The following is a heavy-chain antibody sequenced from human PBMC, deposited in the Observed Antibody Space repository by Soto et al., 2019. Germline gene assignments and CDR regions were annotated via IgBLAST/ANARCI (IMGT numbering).Heavy chain of an antibody. J-gene: IGHJ3*02. CDR1: GFTFSSYA. V-gene: IGHV3-64*01. D-gene: IGHD3-3*02. Sequence: GGSLRLFCAASGFTFSSYAMHWVRQASGKGLEYVSAISSNGGSTYYANSVKGRFTISRDNSKNTLYLQMGSLRAEDMAVYYCARLLGAFDIWGQGTMVTVSS. CDR2: ISSNGGST. CDR3: ARLLGAFDI.